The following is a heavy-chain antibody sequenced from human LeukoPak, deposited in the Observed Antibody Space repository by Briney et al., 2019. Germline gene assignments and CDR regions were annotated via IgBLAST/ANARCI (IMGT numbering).Heavy chain of an antibody. V-gene: IGHV3-74*01. CDR1: GFTFSSYW. CDR2: INTDGSST. J-gene: IGHJ5*02. Sequence: GGSLRLSCAASGFTFSSYWMHWVRQAPGKGLVWVSRINTDGSSTSYADSVKGRFTISRDNAKNTLYLQMDSLRAEDTAVYYCARDLQAYYYDSSGYLWGQGTLVTVSS. CDR3: ARDLQAYYYDSSGYL. D-gene: IGHD3-22*01.